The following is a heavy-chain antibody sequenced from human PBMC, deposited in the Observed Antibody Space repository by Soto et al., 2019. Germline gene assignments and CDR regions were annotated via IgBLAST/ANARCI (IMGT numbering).Heavy chain of an antibody. V-gene: IGHV3-30*18. D-gene: IGHD3-16*02. J-gene: IGHJ4*02. CDR3: AKGQVYDYIWGSYRY. CDR1: GFTFSRYG. CDR2: ISYDGSNK. Sequence: GGSLRLSCAASGFTFSRYGMHWVRQAPGKGLEWVAVISYDGSNKYYADSVKGRFTISRDNSKNTLYLQMNSLRAEDTAVYYCAKGQVYDYIWGSYRYWGQGTLVTVSS.